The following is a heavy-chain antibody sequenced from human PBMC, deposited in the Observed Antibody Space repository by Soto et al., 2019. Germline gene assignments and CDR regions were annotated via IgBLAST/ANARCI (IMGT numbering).Heavy chain of an antibody. D-gene: IGHD3-16*01. J-gene: IGHJ2*01. V-gene: IGHV4-4*07. Sequence: SETLSLTCTVSGDSFGNFYWSWIRQPAGKGLESIGRLSTSGRTNYSPSLQSRVTMSLDTSKNRFTLRLTSVSAADTAVYFCARGLGRYFDLWGRGTLVTVSS. CDR2: LSTSGRT. CDR3: ARGLGRYFDL. CDR1: GDSFGNFY.